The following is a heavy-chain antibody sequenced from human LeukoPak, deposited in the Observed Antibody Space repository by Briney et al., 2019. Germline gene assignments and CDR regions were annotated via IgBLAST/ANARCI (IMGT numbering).Heavy chain of an antibody. CDR3: ARALPEPFDY. Sequence: PSETLSLTCTVSGGSISSYYWSWIRQPPGKGLEWIGYVYYSGSTNYNPSLKSRVTTSVDTSKNQFSLKLSSVTAADTAVYYCARALPEPFDYWGQGTLVTVSS. V-gene: IGHV4-59*01. J-gene: IGHJ4*02. CDR1: GGSISSYY. CDR2: VYYSGST. D-gene: IGHD1-14*01.